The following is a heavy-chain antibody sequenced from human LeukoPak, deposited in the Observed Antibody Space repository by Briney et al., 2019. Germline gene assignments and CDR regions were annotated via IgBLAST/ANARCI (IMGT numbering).Heavy chain of an antibody. V-gene: IGHV6-1*01. J-gene: IGHJ3*02. CDR3: VRDSGYGLDAFDI. CDR1: GDSVSSNSAA. D-gene: IGHD5-12*01. Sequence: SQTLSLTCAIAGDSVSSNSAALHWIRQSPSRGLEWLGRTYYRSRWYNNYAVSVKSRITITPDTSKNQFSLQLNSVTPEDTAVYYCVRDSGYGLDAFDIWDQGTVVTVSS. CDR2: TYYRSRWYN.